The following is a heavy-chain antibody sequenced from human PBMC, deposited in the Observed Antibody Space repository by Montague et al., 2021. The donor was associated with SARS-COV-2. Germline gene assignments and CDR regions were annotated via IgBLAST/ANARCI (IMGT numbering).Heavy chain of an antibody. J-gene: IGHJ4*02. Sequence: SETLSLTCTVSGSSTTSYYWSWIRQAPGKGLEWIAYIYSSGSASYNPSLRSRVTMSVDKSTNQFSLRLNSVTAADTAVYYCARVFRGQRLAFDFWGQGALVIVSS. V-gene: IGHV4-59*12. CDR1: GSSTTSYY. CDR2: IYSSGSA. CDR3: ARVFRGQRLAFDF. D-gene: IGHD6-25*01.